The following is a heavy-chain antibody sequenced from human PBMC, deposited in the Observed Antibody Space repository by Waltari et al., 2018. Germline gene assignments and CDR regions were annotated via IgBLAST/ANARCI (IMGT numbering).Heavy chain of an antibody. J-gene: IGHJ6*03. CDR3: ARGQGIAARPQDKYYYYYYMDV. D-gene: IGHD6-6*01. CDR2: ILTVLGIP. V-gene: IGHV1-69*04. CDR1: GGPFRSSA. Sequence: HVPLVQSGSGVQKHGSSLKLSSNPSGGPFRSSAFSLVRPSPGQALDCQGGILTVLGIPIYAQKCEGRVTITADESTSTAYMEMSRLRSEDTAVYDCARGQGIAARPQDKYYYYYYMDVWGKGTTVTVSS.